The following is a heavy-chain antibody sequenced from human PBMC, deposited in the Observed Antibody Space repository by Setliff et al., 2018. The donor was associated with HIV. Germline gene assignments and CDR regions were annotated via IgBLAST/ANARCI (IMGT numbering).Heavy chain of an antibody. Sequence: SETLSLTCTVSGDSISSDFYWGWIRQPPGKGLEWIGSIYHDGTTYYNPSLKSRVTLSVDTSKNQFSLHLNSVTAADTAVYYCARKEKGGAFDIWGLGTLVTVSS. CDR3: ARKEKGGAFDI. CDR1: GDSISSDFY. J-gene: IGHJ3*02. V-gene: IGHV4-38-2*02. CDR2: IYHDGTT.